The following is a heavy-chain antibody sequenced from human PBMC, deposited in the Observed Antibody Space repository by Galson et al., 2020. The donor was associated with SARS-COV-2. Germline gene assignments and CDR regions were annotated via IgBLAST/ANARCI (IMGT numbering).Heavy chain of an antibody. V-gene: IGHV3-30*01. CDR1: GFTFSSYA. J-gene: IGHJ3*02. CDR3: ARDLPDCSSTSCYDIQAFDI. Sequence: GGSLRLSCAASGFTFSSYAMHWVRQAPGKGLEWVAVISYDGSNKYYADSMKGRFTISRDNSKNTLYLQMNSLRAEDTAVYYCARDLPDCSSTSCYDIQAFDIWGQGTMVTVSS. CDR2: ISYDGSNK. D-gene: IGHD2-2*01.